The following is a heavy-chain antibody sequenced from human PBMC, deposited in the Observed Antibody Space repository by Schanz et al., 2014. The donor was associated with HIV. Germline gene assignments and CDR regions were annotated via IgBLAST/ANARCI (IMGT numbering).Heavy chain of an antibody. V-gene: IGHV3-9*01. CDR3: VRDRAYSFWSGYEPFDI. Sequence: EVQLVESGGGLVQPGRSLRLSCAASGFTFDDYVMHWVRQAPGKGLEWVSGISWKSDSIGYADSVKGRFTISRDNAKNTVDLQMDSLRGEDTGVYYCVRDRAYSFWSGYEPFDIWGQGTLVTVSS. CDR2: ISWKSDSI. D-gene: IGHD3-3*01. CDR1: GFTFDDYV. J-gene: IGHJ4*02.